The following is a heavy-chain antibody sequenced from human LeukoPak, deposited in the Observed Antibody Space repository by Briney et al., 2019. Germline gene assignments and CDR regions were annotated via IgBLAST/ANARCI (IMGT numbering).Heavy chain of an antibody. CDR2: IIPILGIA. V-gene: IGHV1-69*04. D-gene: IGHD3-10*01. J-gene: IGHJ5*02. CDR1: GGTFSSYA. CDR3: ARAPPGYYGSGKGWFDP. Sequence: SVTVSCKASGGTFSSYAISWVRQAPGQGLEWMGRIIPILGIANYAQKFQGRVTITADKSTSTAYMELSSLRSEDTAVYYCARAPPGYYGSGKGWFDPWGQGTLVTVSS.